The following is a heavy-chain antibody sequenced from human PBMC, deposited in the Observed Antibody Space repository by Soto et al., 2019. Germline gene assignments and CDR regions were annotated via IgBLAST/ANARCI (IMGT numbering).Heavy chain of an antibody. CDR3: ARWGYCSSTSCSGMDV. CDR1: GGTCSIYA. Sequence: SVKVSCTASGGTCSIYAISLLLQAPGQVLEWMGGIISIFGTANYAQKFQGRVTITADESTSTAYMELSSLRSEDTAVYYCARWGYCSSTSCSGMDVWGQGTTVTVSS. V-gene: IGHV1-69*13. J-gene: IGHJ6*02. CDR2: IISIFGTA. D-gene: IGHD2-2*01.